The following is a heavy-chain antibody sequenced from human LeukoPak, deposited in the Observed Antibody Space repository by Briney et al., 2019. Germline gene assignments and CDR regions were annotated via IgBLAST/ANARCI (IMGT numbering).Heavy chain of an antibody. Sequence: SETLSLTCTVSGGSISSYYWSWIRQPAGKGLEWIGRIYTSGSTNYNPSLKSRVTISVDTSKNQFSLKLSSVTAADTAVYYCARGRGYVTSIGFDYWGQGTLVTVSS. CDR1: GGSISSYY. CDR2: IYTSGST. D-gene: IGHD5-12*01. CDR3: ARGRGYVTSIGFDY. J-gene: IGHJ4*02. V-gene: IGHV4-4*07.